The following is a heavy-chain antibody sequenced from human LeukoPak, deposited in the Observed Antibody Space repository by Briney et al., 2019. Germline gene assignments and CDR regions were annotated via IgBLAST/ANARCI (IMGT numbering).Heavy chain of an antibody. J-gene: IGHJ4*02. CDR1: GFTFSSYW. V-gene: IGHV3-7*01. Sequence: GGSLRLSCAASGFTFSSYWMSWVRQAPGKGLEWVANIKQDGSEKYYVDSVKGRFTISRDNAKNSLYLQMNSLRAEDTAVYYCAREGLYIAAAVHYWGQGTLVTVSS. D-gene: IGHD6-13*01. CDR2: IKQDGSEK. CDR3: AREGLYIAAAVHY.